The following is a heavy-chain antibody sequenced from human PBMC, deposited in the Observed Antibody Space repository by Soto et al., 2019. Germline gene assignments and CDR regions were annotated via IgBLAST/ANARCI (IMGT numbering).Heavy chain of an antibody. CDR1: GYSISSGDYY. V-gene: IGHV4-30-4*01. CDR3: ARVFKRYSSPPGPLEY. D-gene: IGHD6-13*01. J-gene: IGHJ4*02. CDR2: IYYSGNT. Sequence: SETLSLTCTVSGYSISSGDYYWSWIRQPPGKGLEWIGCIYYSGNTYYNPSLKRRFSISVDTSKNQFSLQLSSVTVADTAVYYCARVFKRYSSPPGPLEYSGLGTLVIVSS.